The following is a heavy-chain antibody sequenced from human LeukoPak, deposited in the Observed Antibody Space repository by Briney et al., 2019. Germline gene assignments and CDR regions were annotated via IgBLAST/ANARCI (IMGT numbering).Heavy chain of an antibody. CDR1: GFTFSSYA. CDR3: ASRGSYCSSSSCQNQFYYGMDV. Sequence: GGSLRLSCAASGFTFSSYAMHWVRQAPGKGLEWVAAISYDGSNQYYADSVKGRFTISRDNSENTLYLQMNSLRAGDTAVYYCASRGSYCSSSSCQNQFYYGMDVWGQGTTVTVSS. J-gene: IGHJ6*02. D-gene: IGHD2-2*01. CDR2: ISYDGSNQ. V-gene: IGHV3-30-3*01.